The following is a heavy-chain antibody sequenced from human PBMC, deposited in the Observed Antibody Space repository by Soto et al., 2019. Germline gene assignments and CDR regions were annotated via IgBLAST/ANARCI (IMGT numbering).Heavy chain of an antibody. CDR2: IYYSGST. V-gene: IGHV4-31*03. Sequence: SETLSLTCTVSGGSISSGGYYWSWIRQHPGKGLEWIGYIYYSGSTYYNPSLKSRVTISVDTSKNQFSLKLSSVTAADTAVYYCARDNWNRYYGMAVWGQGTTVTVSS. CDR3: ARDNWNRYYGMAV. D-gene: IGHD1-20*01. J-gene: IGHJ6*02. CDR1: GGSISSGGYY.